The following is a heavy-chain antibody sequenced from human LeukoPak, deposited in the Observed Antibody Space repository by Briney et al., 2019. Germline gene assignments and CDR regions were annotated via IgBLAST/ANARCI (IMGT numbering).Heavy chain of an antibody. CDR3: AREDVVLVDAVRYYSYGMDV. D-gene: IGHD2-8*01. CDR1: GYNFISYY. V-gene: IGHV1-46*01. CDR2: INPSGGSK. Sequence: ASVKVSCKASGYNFISYYMHWGRHAPGQGLEWMGIINPSGGSKSYAQKFQDRVTMARDTSTSTVYMELSSLKSEDTAVYYCAREDVVLVDAVRYYSYGMDVWGKGTTVTVSS. J-gene: IGHJ6*04.